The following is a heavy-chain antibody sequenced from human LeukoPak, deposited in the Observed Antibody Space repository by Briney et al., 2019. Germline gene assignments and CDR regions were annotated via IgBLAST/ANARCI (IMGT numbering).Heavy chain of an antibody. D-gene: IGHD3-22*01. CDR2: FDPEDGET. V-gene: IGHV1-24*01. J-gene: IGHJ4*02. CDR3: ATVGTMTVGRPEYCFDY. Sequence: ASVKVSCKVSGYTLTELSMHWVRQAPGKGLEWMGGFDPEDGETIYAQKFQGRVTMTEDTSTDTAYMELSSLRSEDTAVYYCATVGTMTVGRPEYCFDYWGQGTLVTVSS. CDR1: GYTLTELS.